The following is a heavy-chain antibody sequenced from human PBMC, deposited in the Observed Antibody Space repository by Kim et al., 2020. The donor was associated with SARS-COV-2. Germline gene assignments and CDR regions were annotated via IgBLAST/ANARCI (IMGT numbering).Heavy chain of an antibody. V-gene: IGHV1-3*01. Sequence: ASVKVSCKTSGYTSTRYTIHWVRQAPGQGPEWMGWIDAGNGNTKYSQKFEGRVTFTRDTSTDMAYLDLSGLRSEDTAVYYCAKERFNDFWSGSPLDPWGQ. D-gene: IGHD3-3*01. CDR3: AKERFNDFWSGSPLDP. CDR1: GYTSTRYT. J-gene: IGHJ5*02. CDR2: IDAGNGNT.